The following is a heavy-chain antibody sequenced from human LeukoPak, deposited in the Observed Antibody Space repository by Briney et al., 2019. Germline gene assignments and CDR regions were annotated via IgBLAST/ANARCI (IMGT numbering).Heavy chain of an antibody. CDR3: VQDGPLRSDY. CDR1: GGSISSYY. J-gene: IGHJ4*02. V-gene: IGHV4-4*07. Sequence: PSETLSLTCTVSGGSISSYYWSWIRQPAGKGLEWIGRIYTSGSTNYNPSLKSRVTMSVDTSKNQFFLNLTSVTAADTAMYYCVQDGPLRSDYWGQGTLVTVSS. CDR2: IYTSGST. D-gene: IGHD3-16*01.